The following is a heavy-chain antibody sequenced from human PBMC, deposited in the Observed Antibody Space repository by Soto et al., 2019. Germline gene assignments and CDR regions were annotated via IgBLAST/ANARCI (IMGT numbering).Heavy chain of an antibody. CDR1: GSTVSSYT. J-gene: IGHJ5*02. Sequence: GTLLPSCAASGSTVSSYTMCWVRQTPGKGLEWVSTVGSGGGNTYYADSVKGRFTISRDNSKNTLYLQMNSLRADDTAVYYCEKPFSPVPGHKPMESWGQGTLVTVYS. CDR2: VGSGGGNT. V-gene: IGHV3-23*01. D-gene: IGHD3-10*01. CDR3: EKPFSPVPGHKPMES.